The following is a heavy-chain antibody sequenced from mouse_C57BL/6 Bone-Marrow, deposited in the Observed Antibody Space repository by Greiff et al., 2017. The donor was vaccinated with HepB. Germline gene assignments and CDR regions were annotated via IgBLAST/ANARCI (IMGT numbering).Heavy chain of an antibody. CDR1: GYSITSDY. CDR3: ARYDGSSYGFAY. Sequence: DVHLVESGPGLAKPSQTLSLTCSVTGYSITSDYWNWIRKFPGNKLEYMGYISYSGSTYYNPSLKSRISITRDTSKNQYYLQLNSVTTEDTATDYCARYDGSSYGFAYWGQGTLVTVSA. V-gene: IGHV3-8*01. J-gene: IGHJ3*01. D-gene: IGHD1-1*01. CDR2: ISYSGST.